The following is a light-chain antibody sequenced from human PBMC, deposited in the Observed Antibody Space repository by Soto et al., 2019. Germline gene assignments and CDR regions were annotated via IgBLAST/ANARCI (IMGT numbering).Light chain of an antibody. CDR2: DAT. Sequence: DIQLTQSPSTLSASVGDRVTITCRARHNIGTSLAWYQQTPGKAPTLLISDATTLESRAASRFGGRGPGTEFPLSITSLQPDDFATYYWQQCFLQWTFGGGTKVDIK. J-gene: IGKJ4*02. CDR1: HNIGTS. CDR3: QQCFLQWT. V-gene: IGKV1-5*01.